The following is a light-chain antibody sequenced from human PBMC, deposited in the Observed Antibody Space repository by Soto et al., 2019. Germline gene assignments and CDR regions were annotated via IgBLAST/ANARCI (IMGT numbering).Light chain of an antibody. CDR3: ATWDLTLSAGVL. J-gene: IGLJ3*02. V-gene: IGLV1-51*01. Sequence: QSVLTQPPSVSAAPGQRVSISCSGGSSNIGKNSVSWYQQLPATAPKLLIYDDHQRPSGIPDRFSASKSGTSATLDITGLQPADEAEYYCATWDLTLSAGVLFGGGTKVTVL. CDR2: DDH. CDR1: SSNIGKNS.